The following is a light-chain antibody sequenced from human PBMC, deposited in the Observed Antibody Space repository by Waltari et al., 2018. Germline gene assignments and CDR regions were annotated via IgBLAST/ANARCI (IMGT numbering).Light chain of an antibody. CDR3: QTGGHGTWV. J-gene: IGLJ3*02. CDR2: GNRDGSH. CDR1: SGHSTNI. Sequence: QLVLTQSPSASASLGASVKLTCTLSSGHSTNIIAWLPQQPEKGPRYLMNGNRDGSHNKGVGIPDRFSGSSAGAERYLTISSLQSEDEADYYCQTGGHGTWVFGGGTRLTVL. V-gene: IGLV4-69*01.